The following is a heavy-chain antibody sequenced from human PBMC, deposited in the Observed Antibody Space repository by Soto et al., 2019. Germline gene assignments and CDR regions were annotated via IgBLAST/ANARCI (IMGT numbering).Heavy chain of an antibody. V-gene: IGHV3-13*01. J-gene: IGHJ4*02. D-gene: IGHD2-15*01. CDR1: GFTFSGFD. CDR2: IGTAGDT. Sequence: EVQLVESGGNLVQPGGSLRLSCEASGFTFSGFDMHWVRQPTGKGLEWVSTIGTAGDTYYAVSVKGRFTISRDNAKNSVSLQMNSLRAGDTAVYFCARGQEVGAHFFDSWGQGTQVTVSS. CDR3: ARGQEVGAHFFDS.